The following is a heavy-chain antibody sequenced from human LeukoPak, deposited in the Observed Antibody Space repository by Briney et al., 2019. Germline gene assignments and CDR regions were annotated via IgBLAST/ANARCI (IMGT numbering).Heavy chain of an antibody. D-gene: IGHD6-19*01. CDR3: ASVIAVAGTGYFDY. J-gene: IGHJ4*02. V-gene: IGHV4-59*12. CDR2: IYYSGST. CDR1: GGSISSYY. Sequence: PSETLSLTCTVSGGSISSYYWSWIRQPPEKGLEWIGYIYYSGSTYYNPSLKSRVTISVDTSKNQFSLKLSSVTAADTAVYYCASVIAVAGTGYFDYWGQGTLVTVSS.